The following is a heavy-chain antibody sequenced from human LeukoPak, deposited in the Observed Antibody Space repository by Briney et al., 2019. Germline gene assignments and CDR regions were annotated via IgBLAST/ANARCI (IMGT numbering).Heavy chain of an antibody. J-gene: IGHJ2*01. V-gene: IGHV3-23*01. CDR3: AKAGPSPGVWYSDL. Sequence: GGSLRLSCAASGFTFSSYAMNWVRQAPGKGLEWVSSISGSGDSTYYVDSVKGRFTISRDNSKNTLYLQMNSLRTDDTAVYYCAKAGPSPGVWYSDLWGRGTPVTVSS. D-gene: IGHD3-3*01. CDR1: GFTFSSYA. CDR2: ISGSGDST.